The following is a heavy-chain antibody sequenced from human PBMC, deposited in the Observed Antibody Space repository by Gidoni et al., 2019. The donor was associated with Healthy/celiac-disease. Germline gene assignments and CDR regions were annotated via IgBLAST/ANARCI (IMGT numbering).Heavy chain of an antibody. CDR3: ARHHGPDGKYLSPNYYFDY. Sequence: QLQLQESGPGLVKPSETLSLTCTVSGGSVSRSSYYWGWIRQPPGKGLEWIGTVYYIGTTYYNPSLQSRVTISVDTSKNQFSLTLNSVTAADTAVYYCARHHGPDGKYLSPNYYFDYWGQGTLVPVSS. CDR2: VYYIGTT. CDR1: GGSVSRSSYY. V-gene: IGHV4-39*01. D-gene: IGHD2-2*01. J-gene: IGHJ4*02.